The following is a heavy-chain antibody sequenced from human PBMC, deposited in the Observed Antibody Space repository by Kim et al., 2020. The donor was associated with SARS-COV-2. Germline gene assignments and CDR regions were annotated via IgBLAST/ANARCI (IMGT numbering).Heavy chain of an antibody. CDR3: AKDIDRGVYYYGMDV. J-gene: IGHJ6*02. Sequence: DSVKGRFTISRDNAKNSLYMQMNSLRAEDTALYYCAKDIDRGVYYYGMDVWGQGTTVTVSS. V-gene: IGHV3-9*01. D-gene: IGHD3-10*01.